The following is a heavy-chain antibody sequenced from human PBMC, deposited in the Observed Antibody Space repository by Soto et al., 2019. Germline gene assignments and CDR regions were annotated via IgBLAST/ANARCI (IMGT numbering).Heavy chain of an antibody. J-gene: IGHJ4*02. D-gene: IGHD6-19*01. V-gene: IGHV1-69*04. CDR2: IIPILGIA. CDR1: GYTFTSYG. CDR3: ARSLQWLTQYYFDY. Sequence: AASVKVSCKASGYTFTSYGISWVRQAPGQGLEWMGRIIPILGIANYAQKFQGRVTITADKSTSTAYMELSSLRSEDTAVYYCARSLQWLTQYYFDYWGQGTLVTVSS.